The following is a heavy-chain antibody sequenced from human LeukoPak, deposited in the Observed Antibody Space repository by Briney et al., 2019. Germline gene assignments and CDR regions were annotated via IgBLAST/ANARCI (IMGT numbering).Heavy chain of an antibody. CDR3: ARRYSYGSSLFYFDY. D-gene: IGHD5-18*01. CDR2: IYYSGST. CDR1: GGSISSYY. Sequence: PSETLSLTCTVSGGSISSYYWSWIRQPPGKGLEWIGYIYYSGSTNYNPSLKSRVTISVDTSKNQFSLKLSSVTAADTAVYYCARRYSYGSSLFYFDYWGQGTLVTVSS. V-gene: IGHV4-59*01. J-gene: IGHJ4*02.